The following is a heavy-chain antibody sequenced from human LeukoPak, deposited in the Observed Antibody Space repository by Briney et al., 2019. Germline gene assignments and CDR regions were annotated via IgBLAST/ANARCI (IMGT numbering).Heavy chain of an antibody. CDR2: IYHSGST. V-gene: IGHV4-4*02. Sequence: SETLSLTCAVSGGSISSSNWWSWVRQPPGKGLEWIGEIYHSGSTNYNPSLKSRVTISVDKSKNQFSLKLSSVTAADTAVYYCARVGLTMDRGVVTYYYYMDVWGKGTTVIVSS. J-gene: IGHJ6*03. D-gene: IGHD3-10*01. CDR3: ARVGLTMDRGVVTYYYYMDV. CDR1: GGSISSSNW.